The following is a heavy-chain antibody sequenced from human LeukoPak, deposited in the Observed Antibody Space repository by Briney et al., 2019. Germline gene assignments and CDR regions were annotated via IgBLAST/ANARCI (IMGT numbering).Heavy chain of an antibody. V-gene: IGHV3-64D*06. Sequence: GGSLRLSCSASGFTFSSYGMYWVRQAPGKGLEYVSAITNKGDSTNYADSVKGRFTISRDNSKNTLYLQMSSLIPDDTAVYYCGRGAYCSGSRCPGAFDIWGQGTMVTVSS. D-gene: IGHD2-15*01. J-gene: IGHJ3*02. CDR2: ITNKGDST. CDR1: GFTFSSYG. CDR3: GRGAYCSGSRCPGAFDI.